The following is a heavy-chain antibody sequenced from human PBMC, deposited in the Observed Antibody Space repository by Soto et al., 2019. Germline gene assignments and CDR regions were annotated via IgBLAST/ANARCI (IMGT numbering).Heavy chain of an antibody. J-gene: IGHJ4*02. CDR2: IYYSGST. Sequence: PSETLSLTCTVSGGSVSSGSYYWSWIRQPPGKGLEWIGYIYYSGSTNYNPSLKSRVTISVDTSKNQFSLKLSSVTAADTAVYYCARARIVVVTATFDYWGQGTLVTVSS. CDR1: GGSVSSGSYY. CDR3: ARARIVVVTATFDY. V-gene: IGHV4-61*01. D-gene: IGHD2-21*02.